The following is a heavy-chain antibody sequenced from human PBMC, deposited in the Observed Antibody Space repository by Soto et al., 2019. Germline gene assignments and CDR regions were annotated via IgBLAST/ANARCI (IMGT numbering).Heavy chain of an antibody. D-gene: IGHD6-19*01. CDR2: ISYDGSNK. V-gene: IGHV3-30-3*01. Sequence: QVQLVESGGGVVQPGRSLRLSCAASGFTFSSYAMHWVRQAPGKGLEWVAVISYDGSNKYYADSVKGRFTISRDNSKNTLYLQMNSLRAEDTAVYYCARDPSETPCYWGQGPLVTVSS. J-gene: IGHJ4*02. CDR1: GFTFSSYA. CDR3: ARDPSETPCY.